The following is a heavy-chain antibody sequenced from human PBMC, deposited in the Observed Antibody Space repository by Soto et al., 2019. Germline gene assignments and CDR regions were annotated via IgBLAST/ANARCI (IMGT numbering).Heavy chain of an antibody. V-gene: IGHV1-18*01. CDR1: GYSFTNYG. CDR3: ARDRGVAPPVAGNTHYYYYMDV. J-gene: IGHJ6*03. CDR2: ISAFNGNT. D-gene: IGHD6-19*01. Sequence: QDQLVQSGAEVKKPGASVTVSCKASGYSFTNYGVTWVRQAPGQGLEWMGWISAFNGNTHYAQNLQGRVTMTTDASTSTAYMGLRSLRSDDTAVYYCARDRGVAPPVAGNTHYYYYMDVWSKGTTVTVSS.